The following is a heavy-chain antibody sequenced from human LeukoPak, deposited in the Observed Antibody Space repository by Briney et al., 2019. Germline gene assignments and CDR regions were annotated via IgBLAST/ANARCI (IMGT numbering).Heavy chain of an antibody. V-gene: IGHV1-3*01. CDR3: ARDLRVHSISYYYGSGPPVY. J-gene: IGHJ4*02. CDR2: INAGNGNI. CDR1: GYTFTSYA. D-gene: IGHD3-10*01. Sequence: ASVKVSCKASGYTFTSYAMHWVRQAPGQRLEWMGWINAGNGNIKYSQKFQGRVTITRDTSASTAYMELSSLRSEDTAVYYCARDLRVHSISYYYGSGPPVYWGQGTLVTVSS.